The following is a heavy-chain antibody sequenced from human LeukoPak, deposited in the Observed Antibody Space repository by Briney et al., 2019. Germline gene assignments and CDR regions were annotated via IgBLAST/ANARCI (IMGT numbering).Heavy chain of an antibody. D-gene: IGHD3-16*01. Sequence: GGSLRLSCAASGFTFTKNWMHWVRQAPGKGLWWVSLIKDDGTTTAYADSVKGRFTISRDNAKNTVYLQMNSLRAEDTAIYYCARDRFHAVESWGQGTLVTVSS. J-gene: IGHJ5*01. CDR2: IKDDGTTT. CDR3: ARDRFHAVES. CDR1: GFTFTKNW. V-gene: IGHV3-74*01.